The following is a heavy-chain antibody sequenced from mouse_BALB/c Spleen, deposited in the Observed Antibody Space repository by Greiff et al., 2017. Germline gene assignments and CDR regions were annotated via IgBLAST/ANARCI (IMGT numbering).Heavy chain of an antibody. D-gene: IGHD2-4*01. J-gene: IGHJ1*01. CDR2: IDPANGNT. CDR3: ARGGVDYDGLYWYFDV. V-gene: IGHV14-3*02. Sequence: EVQVVESGAELVKPGASVKLSCTASGFNIKDTYMHWVKQRPEQGLEWIGRIDPANGNTKYDPKFQGKATITADTSSNTAYLQLSSLTSEDTAVYYCARGGVDYDGLYWYFDVWGAGTTVTVSS. CDR1: GFNIKDTY.